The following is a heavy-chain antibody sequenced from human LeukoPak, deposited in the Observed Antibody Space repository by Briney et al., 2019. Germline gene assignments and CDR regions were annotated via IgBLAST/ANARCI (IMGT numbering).Heavy chain of an antibody. D-gene: IGHD5-24*01. CDR2: IYSGGST. Sequence: GGSLRLSCAASGFTVSSNYMSWVRQAPGKGLEWVSVIYSGGSTYYADSVKGRFTISRDNSKNTLYLQMNSLRAEDAAVYYCAREGDGYKGVYAFDIWGQGTLVTVSS. CDR1: GFTVSSNY. J-gene: IGHJ3*02. CDR3: AREGDGYKGVYAFDI. V-gene: IGHV3-53*01.